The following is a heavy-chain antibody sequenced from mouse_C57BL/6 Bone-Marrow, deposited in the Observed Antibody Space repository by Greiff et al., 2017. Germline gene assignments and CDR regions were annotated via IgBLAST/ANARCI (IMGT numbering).Heavy chain of an antibody. J-gene: IGHJ1*03. CDR1: GYTFTSYW. CDR3: AREGYYSSGYYWYFDV. CDR2: IDPSDSYT. V-gene: IGHV1-50*01. Sequence: QVQLQQPGAELVKPGASVKLSCKASGYTFTSYWMQWVKQRPGQGLEWIGEIDPSDSYTNYNQKFKGKATLTVDTSSRPAYMQLSSLTSEDSAVYYCAREGYYSSGYYWYFDVWGTGTTVTVSA. D-gene: IGHD1-1*01.